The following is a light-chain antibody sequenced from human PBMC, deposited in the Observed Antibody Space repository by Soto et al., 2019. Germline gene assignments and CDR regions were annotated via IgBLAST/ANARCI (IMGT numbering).Light chain of an antibody. Sequence: QSVLTQPPSVSWAPGQRVTISCTGSSSNIGAGYDVHWYQQLPGTAPKLLIYGNSNRPSGVPDRFSGSKSGTSASLAITGLQAEDEADYYCQSYDNSLSGSYVFGTGTKVTVL. V-gene: IGLV1-40*01. J-gene: IGLJ1*01. CDR3: QSYDNSLSGSYV. CDR2: GNS. CDR1: SSNIGAGYD.